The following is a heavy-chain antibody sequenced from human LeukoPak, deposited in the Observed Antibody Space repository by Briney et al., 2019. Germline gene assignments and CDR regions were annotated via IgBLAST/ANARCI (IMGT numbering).Heavy chain of an antibody. D-gene: IGHD2-8*01. Sequence: GGSLRLSCAASGFTFSSYAMSWVRQAPGKGLEWVSAISGSGGSTYYADSVKGRFTISRDNSKNTLYLQMNSLRAEDTAVYYCAKDTVYPYYYYYMDVWGKGTTVTVSS. J-gene: IGHJ6*03. CDR2: ISGSGGST. CDR1: GFTFSSYA. V-gene: IGHV3-23*01. CDR3: AKDTVYPYYYYYMDV.